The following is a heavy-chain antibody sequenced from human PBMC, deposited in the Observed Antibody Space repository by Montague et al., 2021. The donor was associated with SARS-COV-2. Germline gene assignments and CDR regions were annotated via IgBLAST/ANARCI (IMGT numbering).Heavy chain of an antibody. CDR2: IYYSGST. CDR1: GGSISGSNYY. V-gene: IGHV4-39*01. D-gene: IGHD1-7*01. Sequence: SETLSLTCTVSGGSISGSNYYWAWIRQPPGKGLEWIGSIYYSGSTYDNPSPKSRVSISVDTSKNQFSLKPNSVTAADTAVYYCARLLLELPGDYWGQGTLVTVSS. CDR3: ARLLLELPGDY. J-gene: IGHJ4*02.